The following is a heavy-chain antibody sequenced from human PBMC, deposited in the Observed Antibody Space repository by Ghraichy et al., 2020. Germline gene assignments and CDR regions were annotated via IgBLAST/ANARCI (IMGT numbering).Heavy chain of an antibody. V-gene: IGHV3-7*01. CDR1: GFTFSSYW. J-gene: IGHJ4*02. D-gene: IGHD6-19*01. Sequence: GGSLRLSCAASGFTFSSYWMSWVRQAPGKGLEWVANIKQDGSEKYYVDSVKGRFTISRDNAKNSLYLQMNSLRAEDTAVYYCAREGDSSGWYLFGYWGQGTLVTVSS. CDR3: AREGDSSGWYLFGY. CDR2: IKQDGSEK.